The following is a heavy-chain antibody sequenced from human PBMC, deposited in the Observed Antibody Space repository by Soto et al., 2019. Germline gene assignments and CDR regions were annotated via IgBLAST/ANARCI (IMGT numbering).Heavy chain of an antibody. CDR2: VFYTGST. Sequence: QVQLQESGPGLVMPSQTLSLTCTVSGGSISSADYYWSWIRQPPGKGLEWIGHVFYTGSTDYNPSLKGRPTISVDTSKNQFSLKLSSVTAADTAVYHCARDSGIAVASRLDPWGQGTLVTVSS. CDR1: GGSISSADYY. CDR3: ARDSGIAVASRLDP. V-gene: IGHV4-30-4*01. D-gene: IGHD6-19*01. J-gene: IGHJ5*02.